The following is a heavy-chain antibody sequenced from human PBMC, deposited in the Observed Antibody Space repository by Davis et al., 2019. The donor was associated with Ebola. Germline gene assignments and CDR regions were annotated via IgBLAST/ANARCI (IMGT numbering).Heavy chain of an antibody. D-gene: IGHD3-3*01. CDR2: ISSSSSYI. CDR3: ARGVLEWLLETGWEASGGMDV. V-gene: IGHV3-21*01. CDR1: GFTFSSYS. J-gene: IGHJ6*02. Sequence: GESLKISCAASGFTFSSYSMNWVRQAPGKGLEWVSSISSSSSYIYYADSVKGRFTISRDNAKNSLYLQMNSLRAEDTAVYYCARGVLEWLLETGWEASGGMDVWGQGTTVTVSS.